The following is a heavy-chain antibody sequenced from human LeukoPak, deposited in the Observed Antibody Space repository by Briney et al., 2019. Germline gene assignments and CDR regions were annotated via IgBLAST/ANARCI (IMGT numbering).Heavy chain of an antibody. CDR1: GGSISGGGNS. CDR3: ARVGQQMAFDH. Sequence: SETLCLTCTVSGGSISGGGNSWSCIRQPPGKGLEWIGYIYDSGSTYYNPSLKSRVTISLDRSKSQFSLKLSSVTAADTAVYYCARVGQQMAFDHWGERNLGSVSS. CDR2: IYDSGST. D-gene: IGHD6-13*01. J-gene: IGHJ4*02. V-gene: IGHV4-30-2*01.